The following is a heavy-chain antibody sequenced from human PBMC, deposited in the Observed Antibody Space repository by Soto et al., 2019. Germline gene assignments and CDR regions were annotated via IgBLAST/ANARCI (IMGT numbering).Heavy chain of an antibody. V-gene: IGHV3-30-3*01. J-gene: IGHJ4*02. Sequence: QVQLVESGGGVVQPGRSLRLSCAASGFTFSSYAMHWVRQAPGKGLEWVAVISYDGSNKYYADSVKGRFTISRDNSKNTLYLQMNSLRAEDTAVYYCSRDYYSYGYVDYWGQGTLVTVSS. CDR1: GFTFSSYA. CDR3: SRDYYSYGYVDY. CDR2: ISYDGSNK. D-gene: IGHD5-18*01.